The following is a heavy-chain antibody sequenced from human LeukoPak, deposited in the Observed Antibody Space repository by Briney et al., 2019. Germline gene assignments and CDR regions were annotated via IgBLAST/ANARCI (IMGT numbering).Heavy chain of an antibody. CDR1: GYTFTNYG. J-gene: IGHJ4*02. CDR2: ISAHNEHT. D-gene: IGHD1-7*01. Sequence: ASVKVSCKASGYTFTNYGITWVRQAPGQGLEWMGWISAHNEHTNYAQILQGRVTMTTDTSTNTAYMNLRSLRSDDTAVYYCARDSKYNWHFRTDHWGQGTLVTVSS. CDR3: ARDSKYNWHFRTDH. V-gene: IGHV1-18*01.